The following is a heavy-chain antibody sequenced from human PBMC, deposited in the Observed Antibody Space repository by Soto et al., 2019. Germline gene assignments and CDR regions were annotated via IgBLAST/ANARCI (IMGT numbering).Heavy chain of an antibody. J-gene: IGHJ4*02. CDR2: VSHDGRNT. CDR1: GFTFIDYA. V-gene: IGHV3-30*18. D-gene: IGHD6-19*01. Sequence: VQLVESGGAVVQPGRSWRLSWQAPGFTFIDYAIHWVARAPGKGLEWVAVVSHDGRNTHYADSVKGRFTISRDSSKNTVSLEMTSLRAEDTAVYYCAKGGRQWLVTSDFNYWGQGALVTVSS. CDR3: AKGGRQWLVTSDFNY.